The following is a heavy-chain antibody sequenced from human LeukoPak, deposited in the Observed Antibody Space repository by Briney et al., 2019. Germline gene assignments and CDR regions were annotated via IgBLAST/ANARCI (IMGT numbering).Heavy chain of an antibody. D-gene: IGHD4-23*01. Sequence: PSETLSLTCTVSSGSISSSGYYWGWVRQSPGKGLEWIGTVYYSGPTFYNPSLKSRVTVSVDTSKNQFSLKLTSMTAADTAVYYCARVKAVVTPWVFDYWGQGTLVTVSS. CDR2: VYYSGPT. CDR1: SGSISSSGYY. CDR3: ARVKAVVTPWVFDY. V-gene: IGHV4-39*07. J-gene: IGHJ4*02.